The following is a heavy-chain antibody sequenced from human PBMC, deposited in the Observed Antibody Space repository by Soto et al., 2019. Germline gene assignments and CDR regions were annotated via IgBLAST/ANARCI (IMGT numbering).Heavy chain of an antibody. CDR1: GGSISSYY. D-gene: IGHD6-13*01. CDR3: AGEREYSSSWYPDAFDI. J-gene: IGHJ3*02. Sequence: SDTLSLTCTVSGGSISSYYWSWIRQPAGKGLEWIGRIYTSGSTNYNPSLKSRVTMSVDTSKNQFSLKLSSVTAADTAVYYCAGEREYSSSWYPDAFDIWGQGTMVT. V-gene: IGHV4-4*07. CDR2: IYTSGST.